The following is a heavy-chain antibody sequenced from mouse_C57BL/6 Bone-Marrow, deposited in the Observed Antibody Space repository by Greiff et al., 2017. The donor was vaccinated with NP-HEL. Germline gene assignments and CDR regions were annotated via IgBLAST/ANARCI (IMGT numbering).Heavy chain of an antibody. J-gene: IGHJ4*01. CDR3: ASGRSMDY. V-gene: IGHV1-55*01. Sequence: QVQLQQPGAELVKPGASVKMSCKASGYTFTSYWITWVKQRPGQGLEWIGDIYPGSGSTNYNEKFKSKATLTVDKSSSTAYMQLSSLTSEDSAVYYCASGRSMDYWGQGTSVTVSS. CDR2: IYPGSGST. CDR1: GYTFTSYW.